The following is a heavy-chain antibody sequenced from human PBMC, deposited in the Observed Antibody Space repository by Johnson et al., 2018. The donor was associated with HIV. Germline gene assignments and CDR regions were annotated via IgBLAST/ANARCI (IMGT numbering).Heavy chain of an antibody. J-gene: IGHJ3*02. CDR1: GFTFSSYA. CDR2: ISGTGGTT. V-gene: IGHV3-23*04. Sequence: VQLVESGGGVVRPGGSLRLSCAASGFTFSSYAMHWVRQAPGKGLEWVSAISGTGGTTYYADSVRGRFSISRDNSKNTLYLQMNSLRVEDTAVYYCASEVRGVLDIWGQGTMVSVSS. D-gene: IGHD3-10*01. CDR3: ASEVRGVLDI.